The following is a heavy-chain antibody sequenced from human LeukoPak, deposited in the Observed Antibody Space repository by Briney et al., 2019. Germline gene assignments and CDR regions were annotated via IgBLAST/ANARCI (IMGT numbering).Heavy chain of an antibody. J-gene: IGHJ4*02. Sequence: SETLSLTCTVSGYSISSGYYWGWIRQPPGKGLEWIGSIYHSGSTYYNPSLKSRVTISVDTSKNQFSLKLSSVTAADTAVYYCARVYNWNSSGLGAPRDWGRGTQVTVPS. CDR2: IYHSGST. CDR1: GYSISSGYY. V-gene: IGHV4-38-2*02. CDR3: ARVYNWNSSGLGAPRD. D-gene: IGHD1-7*01.